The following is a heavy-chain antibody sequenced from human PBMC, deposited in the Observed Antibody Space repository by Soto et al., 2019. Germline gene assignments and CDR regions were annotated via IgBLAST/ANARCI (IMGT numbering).Heavy chain of an antibody. J-gene: IGHJ6*02. CDR1: GGSINTFY. CDR2: IFSSGST. Sequence: SETLSLTCTVSGGSINTFYWSWVRQPAGKGLEWIGRIFSSGSTSFNPSLESRVAMSVDTSKNHFSLNLSSVTAADTAVYYCARSGYYYYGMDVWGQGTTVTVS. V-gene: IGHV4-4*07. CDR3: ARSGYYYYGMDV. D-gene: IGHD3-10*01.